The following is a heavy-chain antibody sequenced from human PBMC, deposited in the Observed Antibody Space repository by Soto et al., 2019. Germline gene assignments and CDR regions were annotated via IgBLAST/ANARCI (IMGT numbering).Heavy chain of an antibody. Sequence: PGGSLRLSCAASGFTFSNAWMSWVRQAPGKGLEWVGRIKSKTDGGTTDYAAPVKGRFTISRDDSKNTLYLQMNSLKTEDTAVYYCTTGVRIEYSSSSTYYYYGMDVWGQGTTVTVSS. V-gene: IGHV3-15*01. J-gene: IGHJ6*02. CDR3: TTGVRIEYSSSSTYYYYGMDV. CDR1: GFTFSNAW. D-gene: IGHD6-6*01. CDR2: IKSKTDGGTT.